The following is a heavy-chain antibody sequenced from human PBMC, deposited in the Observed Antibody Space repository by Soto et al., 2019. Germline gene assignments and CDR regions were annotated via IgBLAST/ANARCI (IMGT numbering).Heavy chain of an antibody. V-gene: IGHV3-7*01. CDR3: ARGGRPFDY. CDR2: INQDGSER. CDR1: GFAFSTYW. J-gene: IGHJ4*02. Sequence: PWGSLRLSCATSGFAFSTYWMNWVRQAPGKGLEWVANINQDGSERYYANSMNGRFTISRDNAKNSLYLQMDSLRDEDTDVYYCARGGRPFDYWGQGTLVTVSS.